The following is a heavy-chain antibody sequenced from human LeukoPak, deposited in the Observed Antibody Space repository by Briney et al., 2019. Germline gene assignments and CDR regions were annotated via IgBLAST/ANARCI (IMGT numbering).Heavy chain of an antibody. D-gene: IGHD6-13*01. CDR1: GGSISSSSYY. V-gene: IGHV4-39*07. J-gene: IGHJ3*02. CDR3: AREENIAAAGTDAFDI. Sequence: SETLSLTCTVSGGSISSSSYYWGWTRQPPGKGLEWIGSIYYSGSTYYNPSLKSRVTISVDTSKNQFSLKLSSVTAADTAVYYCAREENIAAAGTDAFDIWGQGTMVTVSS. CDR2: IYYSGST.